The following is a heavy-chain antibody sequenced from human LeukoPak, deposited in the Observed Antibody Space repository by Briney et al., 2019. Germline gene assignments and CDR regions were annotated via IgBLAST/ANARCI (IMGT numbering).Heavy chain of an antibody. CDR3: ARGTVTTSYYYYYYMDV. Sequence: KSSETLSLTCAVYGESFSGYSWSWIRQPPGKGLEWIGEINHSGSTNYNSSLKSRVTISVDTSKNQFSLKLSSVTAADTAVYYCARGTVTTSYYYYYYMDVWGKGTTVTVSS. CDR1: GESFSGYS. D-gene: IGHD4-11*01. CDR2: INHSGST. J-gene: IGHJ6*03. V-gene: IGHV4-34*01.